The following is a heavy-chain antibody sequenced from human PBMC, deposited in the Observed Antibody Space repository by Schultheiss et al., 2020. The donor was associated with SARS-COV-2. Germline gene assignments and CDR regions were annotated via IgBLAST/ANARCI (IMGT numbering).Heavy chain of an antibody. CDR1: GYTFTNYG. Sequence: ASVKVSCKTSGYTFTNYGFSWVRQAPGQGLEWMGWISAYNGNTNYAQKFQGWVTMTTDTSTTTAYMELRSLRSDDTAVYFCARGYCSGGSCYGVDYWGQGTLVTVSS. D-gene: IGHD2-15*01. J-gene: IGHJ4*02. CDR3: ARGYCSGGSCYGVDY. V-gene: IGHV1-18*01. CDR2: ISAYNGNT.